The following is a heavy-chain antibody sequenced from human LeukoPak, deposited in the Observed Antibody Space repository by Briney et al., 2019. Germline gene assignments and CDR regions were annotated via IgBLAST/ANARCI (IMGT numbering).Heavy chain of an antibody. Sequence: SETLSLTCTVSGYSISSGFYWGWIRQPPGKGLEWIGSIYHSGSTHYNSSLKSRVTISVDTSKNQLSLKLSSVTAADTAVYYCARGVGLTQGGTYDYWGQGTLVTVSS. V-gene: IGHV4-38-2*02. CDR2: IYHSGST. J-gene: IGHJ4*02. D-gene: IGHD1-1*01. CDR1: GYSISSGFY. CDR3: ARGVGLTQGGTYDY.